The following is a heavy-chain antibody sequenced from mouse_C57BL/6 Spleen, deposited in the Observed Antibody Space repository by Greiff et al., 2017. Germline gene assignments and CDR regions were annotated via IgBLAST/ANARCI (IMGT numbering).Heavy chain of an antibody. CDR1: GYSITSGYY. CDR3: ARTTVVDYAMDY. V-gene: IGHV3-6*01. CDR2: ISYDGSN. Sequence: VQLKESGPGLVKPSQSLSLTCSVTGYSITSGYYWNWIRQFPGNKLEWMGYISYDGSNNYNPSLKNRISITRDTSKNQFFLKLNSVTTEDTATYYCARTTVVDYAMDYWGQGTSVTVSS. J-gene: IGHJ4*01. D-gene: IGHD1-1*01.